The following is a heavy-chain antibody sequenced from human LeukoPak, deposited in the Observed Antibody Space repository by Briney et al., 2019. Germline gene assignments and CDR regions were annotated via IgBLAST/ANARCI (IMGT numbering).Heavy chain of an antibody. CDR3: AREWVGTAMVHYYYGMDV. CDR1: GFTFSSYA. J-gene: IGHJ6*02. Sequence: PGGSLRLSCAASGFTFSSYAMSWVRQAPGKGLEWVSAISGSGGSTYYADSVKGRFTISRDNSKNTLYLQMNSLRAEDTAVYYCAREWVGTAMVHYYYGMDVWGQGTTVTVSS. CDR2: ISGSGGST. V-gene: IGHV3-23*01. D-gene: IGHD5-18*01.